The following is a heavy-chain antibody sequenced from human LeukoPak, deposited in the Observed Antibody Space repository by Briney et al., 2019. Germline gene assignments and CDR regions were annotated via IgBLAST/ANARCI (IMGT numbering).Heavy chain of an antibody. Sequence: SETLSLTCAVYGGSFSGYYWSWIRQPPGKGLEWIGEINHSGSTNYNPSLKSRVTISVDTSKNQFSLKLSSVTAADTAVYYCARSPGINPWGQGTLVTVSS. CDR3: ARSPGINP. D-gene: IGHD6-13*01. CDR1: GGSFSGYY. J-gene: IGHJ5*02. V-gene: IGHV4-34*01. CDR2: INHSGST.